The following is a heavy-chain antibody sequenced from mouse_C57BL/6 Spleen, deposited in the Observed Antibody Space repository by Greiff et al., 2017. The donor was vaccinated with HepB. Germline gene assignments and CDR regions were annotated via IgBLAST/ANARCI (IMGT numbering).Heavy chain of an antibody. V-gene: IGHV1-64*01. Sequence: VQLQQPGAELVKPGASVKLSCKASGYTLTSYWMHWVKQRPGQGLEWIGMIHPNSGSTNYNEKFKSKATLTVDKSSSTAYMQLSSLTSEDSAVYYCARYVITTVATGYFDVWGTGTTVTVSS. J-gene: IGHJ1*03. CDR2: IHPNSGST. D-gene: IGHD1-1*01. CDR1: GYTLTSYW. CDR3: ARYVITTVATGYFDV.